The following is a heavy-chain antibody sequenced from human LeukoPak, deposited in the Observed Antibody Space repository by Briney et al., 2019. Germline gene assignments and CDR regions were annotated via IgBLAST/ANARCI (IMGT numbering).Heavy chain of an antibody. V-gene: IGHV3-21*01. CDR2: ISSISSYI. CDR3: ARGDIVVVPAATDY. D-gene: IGHD2-2*01. Sequence: GGSLRLSCAPSGFTLSSYSMNWVGQAPGKGLDWVSSISSISSYIFYADSVKGRFTISRDNAKNSLYLQMNSLRAEDTAVYYCARGDIVVVPAATDYWGQGALVTVSS. J-gene: IGHJ4*02. CDR1: GFTLSSYS.